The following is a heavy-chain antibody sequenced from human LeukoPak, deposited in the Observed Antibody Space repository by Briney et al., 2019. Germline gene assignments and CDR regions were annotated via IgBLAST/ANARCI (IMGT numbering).Heavy chain of an antibody. CDR3: ARREATVTTGYYYYYMDV. D-gene: IGHD4-11*01. V-gene: IGHV3-21*01. CDR2: ISSSSYI. CDR1: GWACVSYS. Sequence: ECLGLGGAASGWACVSYSMNWVRQAQGKGLEWVSSISSSSYIYYADSVKGRFTISRDNAKNSLYLQMNSLRAEDTAVYYCARREATVTTGYYYYYMDVWGKGTTVTVSS. J-gene: IGHJ6*03.